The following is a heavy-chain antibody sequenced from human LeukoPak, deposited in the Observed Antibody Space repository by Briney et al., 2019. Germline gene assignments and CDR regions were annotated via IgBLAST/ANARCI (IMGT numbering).Heavy chain of an antibody. CDR3: ARDTPSQPLHNDY. CDR2: ISAYNANT. D-gene: IGHD2-2*01. CDR1: GYTFTNYG. Sequence: GASVKVSCKASGYTFTNYGITWVRQAPGQGLEWMGWISAYNANTFYTQKVQGRVTMTTDTSTSTAYMELRSLRSADTAVYFCARDTPSQPLHNDYWGQGTLVTVSS. V-gene: IGHV1-18*01. J-gene: IGHJ4*02.